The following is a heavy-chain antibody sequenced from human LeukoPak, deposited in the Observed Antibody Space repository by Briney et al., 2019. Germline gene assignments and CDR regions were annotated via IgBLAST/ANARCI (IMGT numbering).Heavy chain of an antibody. J-gene: IGHJ6*03. CDR1: GFTVSSNY. CDR2: IYSGGST. Sequence: GGSLRLSCAASGFTVSSNYMSWVRQAPGKGLEWVSVIYSGGSTYYADSVKGRFTISRDSSKNTLYLQMNSLRAEDTAVYYCARDQGYYDSSGFFGYYYYMDVWGKGTTVTVSS. V-gene: IGHV3-53*01. D-gene: IGHD3-22*01. CDR3: ARDQGYYDSSGFFGYYYYMDV.